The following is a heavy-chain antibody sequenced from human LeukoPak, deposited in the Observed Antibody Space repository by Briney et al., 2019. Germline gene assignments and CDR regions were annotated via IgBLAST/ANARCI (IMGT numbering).Heavy chain of an antibody. CDR2: ISYSGST. J-gene: IGHJ4*02. V-gene: IGHV4-59*08. CDR3: AGQGCRRCYNDLLLPVDY. D-gene: IGHD3-10*01. Sequence: SETLSLTCTVSGGSISSNYWSWIRQPPGKGLEWIGYISYSGSTNYNPSLKSRVTISVDTSKTHFSLRLSSVTAADTAVHYCAGQGCRRCYNDLLLPVDYWGQGSLVTVSS. CDR1: GGSISSNY.